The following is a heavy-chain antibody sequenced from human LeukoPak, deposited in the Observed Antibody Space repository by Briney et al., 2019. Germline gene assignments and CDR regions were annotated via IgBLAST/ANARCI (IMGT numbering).Heavy chain of an antibody. Sequence: PGGSLRLSCAASGFTFSSYAMHWVRQAPGKGLEYVSAISSNGGSTYYANSVKGRFTISRDNSKNTLYLQMGSLRAEDMAVYYCARVGDYYGSYYMDVWGKGTTVTISS. V-gene: IGHV3-64*01. CDR1: GFTFSSYA. CDR3: ARVGDYYGSYYMDV. CDR2: ISSNGGST. J-gene: IGHJ6*03. D-gene: IGHD3-10*01.